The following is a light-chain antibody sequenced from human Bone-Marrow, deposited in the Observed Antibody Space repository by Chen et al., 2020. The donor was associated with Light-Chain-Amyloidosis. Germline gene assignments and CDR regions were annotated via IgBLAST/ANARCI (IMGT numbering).Light chain of an antibody. CDR2: STS. Sequence: EIVLEQSPATLSWSPGERATPSCRTSQSVSTYLAGYQQRRVQAPRLLVDSTSNSATGSPARFSGSGSGTDFTLTISSLEPEYFAVYYCQQRSTWPLTFGGGTKVEIK. J-gene: IGKJ4*01. CDR1: QSVSTY. V-gene: IGKV3-11*01. CDR3: QQRSTWPLT.